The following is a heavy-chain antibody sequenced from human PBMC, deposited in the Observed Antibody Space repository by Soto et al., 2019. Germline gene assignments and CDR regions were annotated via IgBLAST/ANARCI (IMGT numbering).Heavy chain of an antibody. Sequence: PSQTLSLTCAISGYSVSSNSAAWNWVRQSPSRGLEWLGRTYYRSKWYDDYAVSVKSRITISPDTSKNQFSLHLKSVTPEDTAVNYCARGAGRGYCSGNTCYSPYNYYGMDVWGQGPTVTVSS. CDR1: GYSVSSNSAA. CDR3: ARGAGRGYCSGNTCYSPYNYYGMDV. CDR2: TYYRSKWYD. J-gene: IGHJ6*02. D-gene: IGHD2-15*01. V-gene: IGHV6-1*01.